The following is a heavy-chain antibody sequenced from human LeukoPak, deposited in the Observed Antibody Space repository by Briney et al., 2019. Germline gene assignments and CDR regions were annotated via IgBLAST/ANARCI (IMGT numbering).Heavy chain of an antibody. D-gene: IGHD3-10*01. CDR1: GGSISSGGYY. J-gene: IGHJ6*02. V-gene: IGHV4-39*07. Sequence: SETLSLTCTVSGGSISSGGYYWSWIRQPPGKGLEWIGEINHSGSTNYNPSLKSRVTISVDTSKNQLSLKLSSVTAADTAVYYCAKLPGSGSRFLPGRMMDVWGQGTTVTVSS. CDR3: AKLPGSGSRFLPGRMMDV. CDR2: INHSGST.